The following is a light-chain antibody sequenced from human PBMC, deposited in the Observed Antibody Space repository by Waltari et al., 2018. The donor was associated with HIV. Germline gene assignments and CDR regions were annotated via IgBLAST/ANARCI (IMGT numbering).Light chain of an antibody. Sequence: DIVMTTSPDSLSVPLGERATFTCQSSQGVLNYAYYHHCLAWYQQKPGQPPKLIIDASYVRDAGVPDRFSGSGSGTDFTLTINNLQAEDVALYYCQQYYTNPFTFGGGTKVEIK. CDR1: QGVLNYAYYHHC. V-gene: IGKV4-1*01. CDR2: ASY. CDR3: QQYYTNPFT. J-gene: IGKJ4*01.